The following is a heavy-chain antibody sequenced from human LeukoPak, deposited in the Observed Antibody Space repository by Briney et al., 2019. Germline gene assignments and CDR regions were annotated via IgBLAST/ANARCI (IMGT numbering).Heavy chain of an antibody. D-gene: IGHD3-10*01. CDR2: ISGGGGST. J-gene: IGHJ4*02. Sequence: PGGSLRLSCAASGFTFSSYAMSWVRQAPGKGLEWVSGISGGGGSTYYPDSVQGRFTISRDNSKNTLYLQMNSLRAEGTAVYYCAKGPHKTRYGSGSYSPFDYWGQGTLVTVSS. V-gene: IGHV3-23*01. CDR3: AKGPHKTRYGSGSYSPFDY. CDR1: GFTFSSYA.